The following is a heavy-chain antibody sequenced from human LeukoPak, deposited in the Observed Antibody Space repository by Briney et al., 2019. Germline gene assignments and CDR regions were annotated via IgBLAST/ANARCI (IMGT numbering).Heavy chain of an antibody. CDR3: ARVVVDSSGWYYFDY. Sequence: ASVKVSCKASGYTFTDYSMHWVRQAPGQGLEWMGIIKPSDGSTNYAQKFQGRVTMTRDTSTSIVYMELSSLRSEDTAVYYCARVVVDSSGWYYFDYWGQGTLVTVSS. V-gene: IGHV1-46*01. J-gene: IGHJ4*02. CDR2: IKPSDGST. CDR1: GYTFTDYS. D-gene: IGHD6-19*01.